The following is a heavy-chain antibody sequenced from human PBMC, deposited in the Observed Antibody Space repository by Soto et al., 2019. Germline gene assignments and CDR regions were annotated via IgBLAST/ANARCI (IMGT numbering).Heavy chain of an antibody. Sequence: EVQLVETGGALIQPGGSLRLSCAASGFPVNATYLSWVRQAPGKGLEWLSGLYADGSTYYIDAVKGRFRIFRDSSKNTLYIQMDGLRADDTALYFCARTAEGDTPRTHWYFDLWGRGTLVTVSS. CDR1: GFPVNATY. V-gene: IGHV3-53*02. CDR2: LYADGST. CDR3: ARTAEGDTPRTHWYFDL. D-gene: IGHD5-18*01. J-gene: IGHJ2*01.